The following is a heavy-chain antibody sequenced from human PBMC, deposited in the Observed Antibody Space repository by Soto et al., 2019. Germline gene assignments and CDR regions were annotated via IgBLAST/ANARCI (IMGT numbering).Heavy chain of an antibody. J-gene: IGHJ4*02. CDR2: IYYSGST. D-gene: IGHD2-8*01. V-gene: IGHV4-61*01. CDR3: ARLVNEYFFDY. Sequence: QVQLQESAPGLVKPSETLSLTCTVSGGAVSSGSYYWSWIRQPPGKGLEWIGYIYYSGSTNYNPSLKSRVTISVDTSKNQFSLKVSSVTAADTAVYYCARLVNEYFFDYWGQGTLVTVSS. CDR1: GGAVSSGSYY.